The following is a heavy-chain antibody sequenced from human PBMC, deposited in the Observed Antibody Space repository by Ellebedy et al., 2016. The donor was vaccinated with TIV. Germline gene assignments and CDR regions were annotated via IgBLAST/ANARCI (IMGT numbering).Heavy chain of an antibody. CDR3: ARTGSGRFAYL. CDR1: GGSVSGYY. Sequence: MPGGSLRLSCTVSGGSVSGYYWSWIRQPPGKGLEWIGRLYSSGRTTYNPSLESRVTMSVDTSRNQFSLKLGSVTAADTAVYYCARTGSGRFAYLWGQGLLVTVSS. J-gene: IGHJ4*02. CDR2: LYSSGRT. D-gene: IGHD3-10*01. V-gene: IGHV4-4*07.